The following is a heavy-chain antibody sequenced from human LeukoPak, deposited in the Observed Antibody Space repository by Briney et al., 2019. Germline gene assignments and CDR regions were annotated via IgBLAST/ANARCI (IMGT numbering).Heavy chain of an antibody. CDR2: MNPNSGNT. V-gene: IGHV1-8*01. CDR1: GYTFTSYD. Sequence: GASVKVSCKASGYTFTSYDINWVRQATGQGREWMGWMNPNSGNTGYAQKFQGRVTMTRNTSISTAYMELSSLRSEDTAVYYCARGGQWLVMYYFDYWGQGTLVTVSS. CDR3: ARGGQWLVMYYFDY. J-gene: IGHJ4*02. D-gene: IGHD6-19*01.